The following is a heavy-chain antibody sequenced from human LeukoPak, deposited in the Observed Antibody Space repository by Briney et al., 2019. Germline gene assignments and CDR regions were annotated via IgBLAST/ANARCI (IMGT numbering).Heavy chain of an antibody. J-gene: IGHJ3*02. V-gene: IGHV4-38-2*02. CDR3: ARDLPYYDFWSGYQLDAFDI. CDR1: NYSISSGYY. D-gene: IGHD3-3*01. Sequence: SETLSLTCAVSNYSISSGYYWGWIRQPPGKGLEWIGGIYHSVSTYYNPSLKNRVTISIDTSKNQFYLRLSYVTAADTAVYYCARDLPYYDFWSGYQLDAFDIWGQGTMVTVSS. CDR2: IYHSVST.